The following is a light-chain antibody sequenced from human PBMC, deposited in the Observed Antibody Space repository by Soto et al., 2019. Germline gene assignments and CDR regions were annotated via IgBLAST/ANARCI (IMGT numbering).Light chain of an antibody. J-gene: IGLJ2*01. CDR3: LLILGDTGT. Sequence: QSVVTQEPSLTVSPGGTVTLTCGSSTGAVTSGHWPYWFQQKPGQAPRTLIYDTSEKHSLTPARFSGSLLGGKAALTLSGAQAEDEAEYSCLLILGDTGTFGGGTQLTVL. CDR2: DTS. V-gene: IGLV7-46*01. CDR1: TGAVTSGHW.